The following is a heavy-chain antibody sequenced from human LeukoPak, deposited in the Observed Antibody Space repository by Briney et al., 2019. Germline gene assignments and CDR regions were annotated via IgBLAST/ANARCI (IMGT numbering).Heavy chain of an antibody. J-gene: IGHJ4*02. CDR2: IYYSGST. CDR3: ARADAGYSSSWYFDY. D-gene: IGHD6-13*01. V-gene: IGHV4-59*01. Sequence: PSQTLSLTCTVSGGSISSYYWSWIRQPPGKGLEWIGYIYYSGSTNYNPSLKSRVTISVDTSKNQFSLKLSSVTAADTAVYYCARADAGYSSSWYFDYWGQGTLVTVSS. CDR1: GGSISSYY.